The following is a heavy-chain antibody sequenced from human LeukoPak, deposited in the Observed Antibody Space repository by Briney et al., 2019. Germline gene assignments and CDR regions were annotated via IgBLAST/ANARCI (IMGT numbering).Heavy chain of an antibody. CDR1: GFPFSSYA. J-gene: IGHJ4*02. Sequence: GGSLRLSCTASGFPFSSYAMSWFRQTPGKGLEWVSSIIASGGTTYYADSVKGRFTISRDNSKNTVYLQMNTLRAEDTAVYYCAKGAGGSYGLYYFDYWGQGALVTVSS. V-gene: IGHV3-23*01. CDR3: AKGAGGSYGLYYFDY. CDR2: IIASGGTT. D-gene: IGHD3-10*01.